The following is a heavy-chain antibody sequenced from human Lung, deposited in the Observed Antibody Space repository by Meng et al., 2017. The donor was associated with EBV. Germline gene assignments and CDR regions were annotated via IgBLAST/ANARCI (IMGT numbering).Heavy chain of an antibody. J-gene: IGHJ4*02. CDR2: INPKSGGT. CDR1: GYTFTGYY. CDR3: ARGGHDYGRGTYPPDY. D-gene: IGHD3-16*02. V-gene: IGHV1-2*06. Sequence: VEQVQSGGEVKKPGASVKVSCKASGYTFTGYYIHWVRQAPGQGLEWMGRINPKSGGTKYAQKFQGRVTMTRDKSIRTTYMDLSRLRSDDTAVYYCARGGHDYGRGTYPPDYWGQGTLVTVSS.